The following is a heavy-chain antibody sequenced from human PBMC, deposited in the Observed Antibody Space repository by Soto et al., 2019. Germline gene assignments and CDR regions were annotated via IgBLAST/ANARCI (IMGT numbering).Heavy chain of an antibody. D-gene: IGHD6-13*01. CDR3: ARDPNAGLADY. CDR1: GFTFSRQA. Sequence: QVQLVESGGGVVQPERSLRLSCAASGFTFSRQAMHWVRQAPGRGLEWVAVIWYHGIDKYYADSVKGRFTISRDNSKNKVYLQMNSLRGEDTAVYYCARDPNAGLADYWGQGTLVTVSS. CDR2: IWYHGIDK. V-gene: IGHV3-33*01. J-gene: IGHJ4*02.